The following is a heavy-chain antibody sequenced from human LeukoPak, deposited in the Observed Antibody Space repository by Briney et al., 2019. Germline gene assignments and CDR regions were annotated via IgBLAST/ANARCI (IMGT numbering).Heavy chain of an antibody. J-gene: IGHJ2*01. CDR3: ANDIGYWYFAL. CDR2: ISGSGGST. Sequence: GGSLRLSCAASGFTFSSYAMSWVRQAQGKGLEWVSGISGSGGSTYYADSVKGRFTISRDNSKTTLYLQMNSLRAEDTAVYYCANDIGYWYFALWGRGTLVTVSS. CDR1: GFTFSSYA. V-gene: IGHV3-23*01.